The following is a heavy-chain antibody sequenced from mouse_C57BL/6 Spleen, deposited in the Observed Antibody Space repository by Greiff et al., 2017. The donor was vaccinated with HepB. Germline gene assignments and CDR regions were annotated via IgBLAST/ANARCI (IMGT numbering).Heavy chain of an antibody. CDR2: IWSDGST. J-gene: IGHJ1*03. Sequence: VQLQESGPGLVAPSQSLSITCTVSGFSLTSYGVHWVRQPPGKGLEWLVVIWSDGSTTYNSALNSRLSISKDNSKSQVFLKMNSLQTDDTAMDYCTQHSDGYYWYFDVWGTGTTVTVSS. CDR3: TQHSDGYYWYFDV. D-gene: IGHD2-3*01. CDR1: GFSLTSYG. V-gene: IGHV2-6*03.